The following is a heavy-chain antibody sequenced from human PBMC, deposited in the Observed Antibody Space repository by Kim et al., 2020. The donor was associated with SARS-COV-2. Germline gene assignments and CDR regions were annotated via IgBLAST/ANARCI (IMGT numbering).Heavy chain of an antibody. D-gene: IGHD3-22*01. CDR3: AKWLEYYYYYSMDV. CDR1: GFPFSAYG. J-gene: IGHJ6*02. CDR2: ISYDGSNK. V-gene: IGHV3-30*18. Sequence: GGSLRLSCAASGFPFSAYGMHWVRQAPGKGLEWVAVISYDGSNKYYTDSVKGRFTISRDNSKNTLFLQMNSLRAEDTAVYYCAKWLEYYYYYSMDVWGQGTTLTVSS.